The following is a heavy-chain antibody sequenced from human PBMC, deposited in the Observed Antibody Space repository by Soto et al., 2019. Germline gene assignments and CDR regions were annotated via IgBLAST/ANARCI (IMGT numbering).Heavy chain of an antibody. V-gene: IGHV1-69*12. J-gene: IGHJ4*02. CDR2: IIPDFGSP. CDR3: VRGSVRLRPAGDY. CDR1: GGTFGNYA. D-gene: IGHD2-21*02. Sequence: QVQLVQSGAEMAKPGSSVKVSCKVSGGTFGNYAINWVRQAPGLGLEWMGEIIPDFGSPRNAQNFQDRVTITADESTTTAYMELSSVRSEDTAVYYCVRGSVRLRPAGDYWGQGTLVIVSS.